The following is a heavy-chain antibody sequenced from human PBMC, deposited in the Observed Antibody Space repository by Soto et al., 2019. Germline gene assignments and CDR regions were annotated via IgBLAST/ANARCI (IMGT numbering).Heavy chain of an antibody. CDR2: IYWDDDQ. CDR1: GFSLTTRGVG. Sequence: QITLKESGPTLVKPTQTLTLTCTFSGFSLTTRGVGVGWIRQPPGKALEWLALIYWDDDQRYSPSLKSRLTITKDTSKNQVVLTMTNMDPVDTATYYCAYDYVGNYGMDVWGQGITVTVSS. J-gene: IGHJ6*02. D-gene: IGHD4-17*01. CDR3: AYDYVGNYGMDV. V-gene: IGHV2-5*02.